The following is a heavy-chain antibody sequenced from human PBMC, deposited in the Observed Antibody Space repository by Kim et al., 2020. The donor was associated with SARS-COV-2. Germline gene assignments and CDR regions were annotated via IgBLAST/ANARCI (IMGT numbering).Heavy chain of an antibody. CDR3: ARFNGGNSGGRLDY. Sequence: GGSLRLSCEASGFIFSNHGMHWVRQAPGKGLEWVAVIWYDGSKKYYADSVKGRFTISRDNSKNTLYLEVNSLRAEDMAVYYCARFNGGNSGGRLDYWGQGTLVTVSS. J-gene: IGHJ4*02. V-gene: IGHV3-33*01. D-gene: IGHD2-21*01. CDR1: GFIFSNHG. CDR2: IWYDGSKK.